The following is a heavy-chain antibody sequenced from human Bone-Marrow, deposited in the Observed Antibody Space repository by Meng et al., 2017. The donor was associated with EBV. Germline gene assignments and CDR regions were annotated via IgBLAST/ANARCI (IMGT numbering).Heavy chain of an antibody. V-gene: IGHV3-74*01. CDR1: GFSFSRSW. Sequence: EVQLVESXXGLVQXVGSVRLSCAASGFSFSRSWMHWVRQAPGKGLVWVSRINSDGSSKSYADPVKGRFTISRDNAKNTLYLQMNSLRAEDTAVYYCARDNPDYYDSSGPDYWGQGTLDTVSS. J-gene: IGHJ4*02. D-gene: IGHD3-22*01. CDR3: ARDNPDYYDSSGPDY. CDR2: INSDGSSK.